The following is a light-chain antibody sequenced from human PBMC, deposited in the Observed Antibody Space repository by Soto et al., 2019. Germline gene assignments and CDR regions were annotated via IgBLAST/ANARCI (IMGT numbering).Light chain of an antibody. CDR3: SSYTATSTL. CDR2: DVS. V-gene: IGLV2-14*03. J-gene: IGLJ2*01. Sequence: QSALTQPASVSGSPGQSITISCTGISNDIGGVKYVSWYQHHPGKAPKLIIFDVSDRPSGVSDRFSGSKSGNTASLTISGLQAEDEADYYCSSYTATSTLFGGGTKVTVL. CDR1: SNDIGGVKY.